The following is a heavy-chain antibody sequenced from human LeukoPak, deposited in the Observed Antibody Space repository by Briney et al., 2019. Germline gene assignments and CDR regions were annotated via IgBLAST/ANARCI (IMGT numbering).Heavy chain of an antibody. V-gene: IGHV3-73*01. Sequence: PEGSLRLSCAASGFTFSGSAMHWVRQASGKGLEGVGRIRSTANNYATAYAASLKGRFTISRDDSKNTAYLQMNSLETEDTAVYYCTRRGDEHNDSSGGDFWGQGTLVTVSS. CDR1: GFTFSGSA. J-gene: IGHJ4*02. D-gene: IGHD3-22*01. CDR2: IRSTANNYAT. CDR3: TRRGDEHNDSSGGDF.